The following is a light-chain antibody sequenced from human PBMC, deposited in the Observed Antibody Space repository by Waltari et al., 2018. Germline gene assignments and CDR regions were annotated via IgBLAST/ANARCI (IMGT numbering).Light chain of an antibody. CDR3: YSTDSTGNHVV. V-gene: IGLV3-10*01. CDR2: DGN. J-gene: IGLJ2*01. CDR1: ALPKKY. Sequence: SYELTQPPSVSVSPGQTARITCSGDALPKKYAFWYQQKSGKAPVLIIYDGNKRPSGCPGRFSGSSSGTMATLTISGAQVEDEADYYCYSTDSTGNHVVFGGGTKLTVL.